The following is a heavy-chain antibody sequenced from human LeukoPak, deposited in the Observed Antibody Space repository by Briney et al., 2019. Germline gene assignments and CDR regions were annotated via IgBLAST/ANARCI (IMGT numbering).Heavy chain of an antibody. J-gene: IGHJ4*02. Sequence: ASVKVSCKASGYTFTSYGISWVRQAPGQGLEWMGWISAYNGNTNYAQKLQGRVTMTTDTSTSTAYMELRSLRSDDTAVYYCARVKARYGDYGGVYFDYWGQGTLVTVSS. V-gene: IGHV1-18*01. CDR3: ARVKARYGDYGGVYFDY. CDR1: GYTFTSYG. CDR2: ISAYNGNT. D-gene: IGHD4-17*01.